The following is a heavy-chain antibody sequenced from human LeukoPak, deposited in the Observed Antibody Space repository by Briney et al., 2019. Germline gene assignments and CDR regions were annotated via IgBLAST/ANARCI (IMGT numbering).Heavy chain of an antibody. CDR2: MNPNSGNT. J-gene: IGHJ4*02. V-gene: IGHV1-8*01. CDR3: AGGDWYSADY. Sequence: ASVKVSCKASGYTFTSYDINWVRQATGQGLEWMGWMNPNSGNTAYAQKFQGRVTMTRNTSISTAYMELSSLRSEDTAVYYCAGGDWYSADYWGQGTLVTVSS. D-gene: IGHD3-9*01. CDR1: GYTFTSYD.